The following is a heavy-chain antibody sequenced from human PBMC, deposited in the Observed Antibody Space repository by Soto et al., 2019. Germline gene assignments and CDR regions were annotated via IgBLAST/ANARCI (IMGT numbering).Heavy chain of an antibody. CDR2: INAGNGNT. Sequence: ASVKVSCKASGYTFTSYGMHWVRQAPGQRLEWMGWINAGNGNTKYSQKFQGRVTITRDTSASTAYMELSSLRSEDTAAYYCARSIVVVTALDYWGQGTPVTV. V-gene: IGHV1-3*01. J-gene: IGHJ4*02. CDR1: GYTFTSYG. CDR3: ARSIVVVTALDY. D-gene: IGHD2-21*02.